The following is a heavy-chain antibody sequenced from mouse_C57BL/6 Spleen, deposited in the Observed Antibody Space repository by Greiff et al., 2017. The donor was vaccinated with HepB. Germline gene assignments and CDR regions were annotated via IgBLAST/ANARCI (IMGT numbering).Heavy chain of an antibody. V-gene: IGHV1-19*01. CDR1: GYTFTDYY. D-gene: IGHD1-1*01. J-gene: IGHJ2*01. CDR3: AKRDYGSSFFDY. CDR2: INPYNGGT. Sequence: EVQLQQSGPVLVKPGASVKMSCKASGYTFTDYYMNWVKQSHGKSLEWIGVINPYNGGTSYNQKFKGKATLTVDKSSSTAYMELNSLTSEDSAVYYGAKRDYGSSFFDYWGQGTTLTVSS.